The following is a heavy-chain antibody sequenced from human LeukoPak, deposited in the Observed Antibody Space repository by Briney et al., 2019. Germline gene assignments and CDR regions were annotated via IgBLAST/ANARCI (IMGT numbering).Heavy chain of an antibody. V-gene: IGHV4-34*01. J-gene: IGHJ5*02. CDR1: GGSISSYY. CDR2: INHSGST. D-gene: IGHD6-13*01. CDR3: ARFWQQQLVRVNWFDP. Sequence: SETLSLTCTVSGGSISSYYWSWIRQPPGKGLEWIGEINHSGSTNYNPSLKSRVTISVDTSKNQFSLKLSSVTAADTAVYYCARFWQQQLVRVNWFDPWGQGTLVTVSS.